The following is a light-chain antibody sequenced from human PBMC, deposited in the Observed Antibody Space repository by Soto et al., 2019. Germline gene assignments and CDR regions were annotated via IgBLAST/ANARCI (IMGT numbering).Light chain of an antibody. Sequence: DVVLTQSPLYLPVILGQPASISCRSSQSLVYSDGNAYSNWFHQRPGQSPRRLSYKASKRDSGVPDRFSGSGSVNELTLRMSGVEAEYVGVYYCMQGTDWSQRIFGQGTKLEI. CDR3: MQGTDWSQRI. CDR1: QSLVYSDGNAY. CDR2: KAS. V-gene: IGKV2-30*01. J-gene: IGKJ2*01.